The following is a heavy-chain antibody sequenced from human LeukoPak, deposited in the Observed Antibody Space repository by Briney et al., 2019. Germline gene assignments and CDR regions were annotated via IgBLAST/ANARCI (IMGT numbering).Heavy chain of an antibody. V-gene: IGHV1-8*01. CDR3: ARGVITMVRGAPKQFDP. Sequence: GASVRVSYKGSGYTFTRYDINWVRQATGQGLEWMGWMNPNSGNTGYAQKFQGRVTMTRNTSISTAYMELSSLRSEDTAVYYCARGVITMVRGAPKQFDPWGQGTLVTVAS. CDR2: MNPNSGNT. D-gene: IGHD3-10*01. CDR1: GYTFTRYD. J-gene: IGHJ5*02.